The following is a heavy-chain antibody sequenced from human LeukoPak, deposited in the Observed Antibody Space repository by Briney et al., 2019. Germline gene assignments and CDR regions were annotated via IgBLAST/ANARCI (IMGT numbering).Heavy chain of an antibody. CDR3: ARSITIFGVVIIPAAMNWFDP. V-gene: IGHV1-8*01. D-gene: IGHD3-3*01. J-gene: IGHJ5*02. CDR1: GFTFTSYD. CDR2: MNPNNGNT. Sequence: ASVKVSCKASGFTFTSYDINWVRQASGQGLEWMGWMNPNNGNTGYAQKFQGRVTMTRDTSISTAYMELRGLRSEDTAVYYCARSITIFGVVIIPAAMNWFDPWGQGTLVTVSS.